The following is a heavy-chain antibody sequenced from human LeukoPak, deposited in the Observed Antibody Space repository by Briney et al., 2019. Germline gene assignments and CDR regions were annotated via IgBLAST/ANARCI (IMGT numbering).Heavy chain of an antibody. CDR3: AREDRYCGGDCYSVDY. Sequence: GGSLRLSCAASGLTVSSNYMSWVRQAPGKGLEWVSVIYSGGSTYYADSVKGRFTISRDNSKNTLYLQMNSLRAEDTAVYYCAREDRYCGGDCYSVDYWGQGTLVTVSS. J-gene: IGHJ4*02. CDR1: GLTVSSNY. V-gene: IGHV3-66*01. CDR2: IYSGGST. D-gene: IGHD2-21*02.